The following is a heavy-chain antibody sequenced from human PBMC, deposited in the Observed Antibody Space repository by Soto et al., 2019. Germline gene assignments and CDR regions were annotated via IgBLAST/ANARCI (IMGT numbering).Heavy chain of an antibody. Sequence: QLQLVQSGAEVKKPGASVKVSCKSSGYTFTGYYMHWVRQAPGQGLEWMGWINLNSGGTNYAQKFQVWVTMTRDTSISPDYMELSRLISDDTAVYYCARQLSPYTYFDYWGQGTLVTVSS. V-gene: IGHV1-2*04. CDR3: ARQLSPYTYFDY. CDR1: GYTFTGYY. J-gene: IGHJ4*02. D-gene: IGHD2-2*02. CDR2: INLNSGGT.